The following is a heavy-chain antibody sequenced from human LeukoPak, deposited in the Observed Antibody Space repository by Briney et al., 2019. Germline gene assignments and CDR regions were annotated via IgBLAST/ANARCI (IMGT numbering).Heavy chain of an antibody. D-gene: IGHD3-16*01. J-gene: IGHJ4*02. V-gene: IGHV3-53*01. Sequence: GGSLRLSCAASGFTVSSNYMSWVRQAPGKGLEWVSILYSAGATYYADSVRGRFTISRDSSKNTVCLQMNSLRAEDTAVYYCASGGMGARKYYSDPFHHWGQGTLVTVSS. CDR2: LYSAGAT. CDR3: ASGGMGARKYYSDPFHH. CDR1: GFTVSSNY.